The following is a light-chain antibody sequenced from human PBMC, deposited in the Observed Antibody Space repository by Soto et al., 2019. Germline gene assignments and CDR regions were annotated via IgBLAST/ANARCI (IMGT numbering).Light chain of an antibody. CDR1: QSVSSNY. Sequence: EIVLTQSPGTLSLSPGERGTLSCRASQSVSSNYLAWYQQKPGQAPRLLIYSAFSRATGIPDRFIGSGYGTDFTLTISRLEPEDFAVYYCQYYGSSPWTFGQGTKVEIK. V-gene: IGKV3-20*01. CDR3: QYYGSSPWT. J-gene: IGKJ1*01. CDR2: SAF.